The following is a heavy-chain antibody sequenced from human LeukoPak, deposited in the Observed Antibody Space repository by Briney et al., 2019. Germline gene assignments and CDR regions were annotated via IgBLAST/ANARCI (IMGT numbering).Heavy chain of an antibody. V-gene: IGHV3-23*01. CDR2: ISGSDGGT. CDR3: AKDRIELSY. Sequence: PGGSLRLSCAASGFTFSSYAMSWVRQAPGKGLEWVSAISGSDGGTYYADSVKGRFTISRDNSNNTPYLQMNSLRAEDTAVYYCAKDRIELSYWGQGTLVTVSS. CDR1: GFTFSSYA. D-gene: IGHD2-15*01. J-gene: IGHJ4*02.